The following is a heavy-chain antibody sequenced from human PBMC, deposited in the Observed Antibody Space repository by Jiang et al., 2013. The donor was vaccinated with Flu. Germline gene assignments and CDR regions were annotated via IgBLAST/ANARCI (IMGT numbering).Heavy chain of an antibody. J-gene: IGHJ4*02. CDR1: GGSFSGYY. CDR2: IHHSGST. Sequence: LLKPSETLSLTCAVYGGSFSGYYWSWIRQPPGKGLEWIGEIHHSGSTNYNPSLKSRVAILVDTSKKQFSLKLRSVTAADTAVYFCARQGGDFALFDYWGLGTLVTVSS. V-gene: IGHV4-34*01. CDR3: ARQGGDFALFDY. D-gene: IGHD4-17*01.